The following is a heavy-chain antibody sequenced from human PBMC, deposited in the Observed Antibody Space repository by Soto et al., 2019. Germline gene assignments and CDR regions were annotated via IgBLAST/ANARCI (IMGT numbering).Heavy chain of an antibody. D-gene: IGHD2-21*02. Sequence: PSEPLSLTCFVYGGSFTDYYWNWIRQPPGKGLEWIGEINHSGNSNYNPSLKSRVTISVDTSKNQFSLKLSSVTASDTAVYYCVSQRTSVLPQDCVAYWGPGALVT. J-gene: IGHJ4*02. CDR2: INHSGNS. CDR1: GGSFTDYY. CDR3: VSQRTSVLPQDCVAY. V-gene: IGHV4-34*01.